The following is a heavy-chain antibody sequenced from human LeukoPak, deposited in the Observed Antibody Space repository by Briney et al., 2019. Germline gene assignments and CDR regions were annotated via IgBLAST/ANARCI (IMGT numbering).Heavy chain of an antibody. D-gene: IGHD1-20*01. CDR1: RFTFSNYG. V-gene: IGHV3-30*18. CDR3: AKTGNYNWNGFDY. CDR2: ISYDGSNK. J-gene: IGHJ4*02. Sequence: GGSLRLSCAASRFTFSNYGMHWVRQAPGKGLEWVAIISYDGSNKYYADSVKGRFTISRDNSKNTLYPQMNSLRVEDSAVYYCAKTGNYNWNGFDYWGQGTLVTVSS.